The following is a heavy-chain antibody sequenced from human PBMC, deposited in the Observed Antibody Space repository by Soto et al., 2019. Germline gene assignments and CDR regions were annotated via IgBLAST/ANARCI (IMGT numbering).Heavy chain of an antibody. J-gene: IGHJ6*02. CDR3: ARQGAGRFQYYYYGMNV. Sequence: ASVKVSCKASGYTFTGYYMHWVRQAPGQGLEWMGWINPNSGGTNYAQKFQGRVTMTRDTSISTAYMELSRLRSDDTAVYYCARQGAGRFQYYYYGMNVFGQRTTVAVSS. CDR2: INPNSGGT. CDR1: GYTFTGYY. D-gene: IGHD6-19*01. V-gene: IGHV1-2*02.